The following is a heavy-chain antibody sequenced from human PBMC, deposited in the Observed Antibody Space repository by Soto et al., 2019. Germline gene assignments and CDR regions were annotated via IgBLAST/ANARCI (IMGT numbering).Heavy chain of an antibody. J-gene: IGHJ5*02. CDR3: ARGDSWHLVDL. CDR2: LSYNGGT. CDR1: GDSTVNSY. Sequence: SETLSLTCTVSGDSTVNSYWSWIRQAPGKGPEWLGYLSYNGGTNHNPSSQGRTTMSVDTSQHQLALNLNSVTAADTDYYYSARGDSWHLVDLWGQGILVTVSS. V-gene: IGHV4-59*01. D-gene: IGHD5-12*01.